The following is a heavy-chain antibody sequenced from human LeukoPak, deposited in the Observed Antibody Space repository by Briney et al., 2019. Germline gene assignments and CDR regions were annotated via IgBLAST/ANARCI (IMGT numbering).Heavy chain of an antibody. J-gene: IGHJ3*02. CDR3: ARDLLSGGVAFDI. CDR2: IYTSEST. D-gene: IGHD3-16*01. Sequence: PSETLSLTCTVSGGSIRSYYWSWIRQPAGKGLEWIGHIYTSESTNYNPSLKSRVTMSVDTSRNQFSLKLSSVTAADTAVYYCARDLLSGGVAFDIWGQGTMVTVSS. CDR1: GGSIRSYY. V-gene: IGHV4-4*07.